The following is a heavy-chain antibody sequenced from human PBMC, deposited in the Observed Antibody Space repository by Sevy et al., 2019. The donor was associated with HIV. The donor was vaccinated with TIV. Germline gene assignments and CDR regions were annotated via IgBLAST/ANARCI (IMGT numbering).Heavy chain of an antibody. D-gene: IGHD3-16*01. J-gene: IGHJ4*02. Sequence: GGSLRLSCAASGFSVSSNYMSWVRQAPGKGLEWVSVIYTGGSAYSADSVKGRFTISRDNSKNTLYLQMDSLRAEDTAVYYCARRGGGSSQTRFDNWGQGTLVTVSS. CDR3: ARRGGGSSQTRFDN. CDR2: IYTGGSA. V-gene: IGHV3-53*01. CDR1: GFSVSSNY.